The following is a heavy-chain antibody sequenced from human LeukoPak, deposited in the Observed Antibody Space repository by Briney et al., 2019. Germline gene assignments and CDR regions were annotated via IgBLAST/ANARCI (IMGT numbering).Heavy chain of an antibody. CDR2: ISYDGSNK. J-gene: IGHJ4*02. V-gene: IGHV3-30*18. D-gene: IGHD6-19*01. CDR3: AKANTGYSSGWTQYYFDY. Sequence: GGSLRLSCAASGSTFSSYGMHWVRQAPGKGLEWVAVISYDGSNKYYADSVKGRFTISRDSSKNTLYLQMNSLRAEDTAVYYCAKANTGYSSGWTQYYFDYWGQGTLVTVSS. CDR1: GSTFSSYG.